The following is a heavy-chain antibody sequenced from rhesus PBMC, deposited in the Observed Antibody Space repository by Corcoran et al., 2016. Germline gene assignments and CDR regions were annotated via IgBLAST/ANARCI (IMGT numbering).Heavy chain of an antibody. CDR2: ISYSGST. Sequence: QLQLQESGPGLVKPSETLSVTCAVSGGSISSSYWSWIRQAPGKGLEWIGYISYSGSTSYHPSLKGRVTNSRDTSKNQFSLKLGSVTAADTAVYYCARDWERQPFDYWGQGVLVTVSS. D-gene: IGHD6-25*01. CDR1: GGSISSSY. V-gene: IGHV4-122*02. J-gene: IGHJ4*01. CDR3: ARDWERQPFDY.